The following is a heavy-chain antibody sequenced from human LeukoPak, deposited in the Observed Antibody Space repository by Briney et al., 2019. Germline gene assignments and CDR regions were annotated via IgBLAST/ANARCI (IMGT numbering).Heavy chain of an antibody. J-gene: IGHJ4*02. V-gene: IGHV3-23*01. CDR1: GFTFSSYA. Sequence: GGSLRLSCAASGFTFSSYAMSWVRQAPGKGLNWVSAISGSGGSTYYADSVKGRFTISRDNSKNTLYLQMNSLRAEDTAVYYCAKAVGDRPYDSSGYYYDYWGQGTLVTVSS. CDR3: AKAVGDRPYDSSGYYYDY. CDR2: ISGSGGST. D-gene: IGHD3-22*01.